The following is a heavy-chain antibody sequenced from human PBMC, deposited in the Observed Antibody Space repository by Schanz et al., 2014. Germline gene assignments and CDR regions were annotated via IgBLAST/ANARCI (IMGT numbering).Heavy chain of an antibody. V-gene: IGHV1-2*02. CDR3: ARARYTGYDCSGY. Sequence: QVQLVQSGPAVKKPGASMKVSCLASGYSFTEYFLHWVRQAPGQGLEWMGWINPNSAETNYEKKLKGRDALPSATPIRTAFMQLSGLTSDDTPTYCCARARYTGYDCSGYWGQGTLLIVSS. CDR1: GYSFTEYF. D-gene: IGHD5-12*01. J-gene: IGHJ4*02. CDR2: INPNSAET.